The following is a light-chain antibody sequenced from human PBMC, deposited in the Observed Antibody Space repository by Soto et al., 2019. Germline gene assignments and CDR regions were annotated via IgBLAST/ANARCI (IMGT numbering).Light chain of an antibody. CDR3: QQYGSLSWT. Sequence: EIVLTQSPGTLSLSPGESATLLCRASQFVSSRFLAWYQQKPGQAPRLLIYAASRRATGIPDRFSGSGSGTDFTLTISRLEPEDFAVYHCQQYGSLSWTFGQGTKVDIK. J-gene: IGKJ1*01. CDR1: QFVSSRF. CDR2: AAS. V-gene: IGKV3-20*01.